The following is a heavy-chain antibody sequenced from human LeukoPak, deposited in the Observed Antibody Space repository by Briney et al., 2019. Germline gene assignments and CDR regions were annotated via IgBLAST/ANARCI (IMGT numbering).Heavy chain of an antibody. CDR1: GGSISSSSYY. Sequence: PSETLSLTCTVSGGSISSSSYYWGWIRQPPGKGLEWIGSIYYSGSTYYNPSLKSRVTISVDTSKNQFSLKLSSVTAADTAVYYCARARNPYSSEVWFDPWGQGTLVTVSS. J-gene: IGHJ5*02. D-gene: IGHD6-19*01. CDR2: IYYSGST. CDR3: ARARNPYSSEVWFDP. V-gene: IGHV4-39*07.